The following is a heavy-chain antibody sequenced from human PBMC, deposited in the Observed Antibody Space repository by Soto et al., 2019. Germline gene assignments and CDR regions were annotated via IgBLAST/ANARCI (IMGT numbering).Heavy chain of an antibody. CDR2: IYWDDDK. J-gene: IGHJ4*02. D-gene: IGHD2-15*01. CDR1: GSSLSASGVG. Sequence: SGPTLVNPTQTLTQICTFSGSSLSASGVGVGWIRQPPGKALEWLALIYWDDDKRYSPSLKSRLTITKDTSKNQVVLTMTNMDPVDTATYYCANRAARTWHFDFCGQGTEVTVSS. CDR3: ANRAARTWHFDF. V-gene: IGHV2-5*02.